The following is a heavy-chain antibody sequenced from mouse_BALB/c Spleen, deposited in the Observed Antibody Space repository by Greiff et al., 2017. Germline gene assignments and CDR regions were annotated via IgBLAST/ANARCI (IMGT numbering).Heavy chain of an antibody. CDR2: INPSTGYT. V-gene: IGHV1-7*01. Sequence: QVQLQQSGAELAKPGASVKMSCKASGYTFTSYWMHWVKQRPGQGLEWIGYINPSTGYTEYNQKFKDKATLTADKSSSTAYMQLSSLTSEDSAVYYCARSGDGYPIDAMDYWGQGTSVTVSS. CDR3: ARSGDGYPIDAMDY. CDR1: GYTFTSYW. J-gene: IGHJ4*01. D-gene: IGHD2-3*01.